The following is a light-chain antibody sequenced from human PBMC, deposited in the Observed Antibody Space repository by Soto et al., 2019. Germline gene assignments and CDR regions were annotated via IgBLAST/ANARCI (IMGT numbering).Light chain of an antibody. Sequence: DIRITQSPSSLSSSVGDRVTITCLASQSISSYLNWYQQKPGKAPKLLIYAASSLQSGVPSRFSGSGSGTDFTLTISSLQPEDFATYYCQQSYSTPLTFGGGTKVDI. J-gene: IGKJ4*01. CDR3: QQSYSTPLT. V-gene: IGKV1-39*01. CDR2: AAS. CDR1: QSISSY.